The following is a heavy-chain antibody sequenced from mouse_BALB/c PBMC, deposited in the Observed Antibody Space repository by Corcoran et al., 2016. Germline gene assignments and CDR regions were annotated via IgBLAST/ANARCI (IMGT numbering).Heavy chain of an antibody. CDR2: ISYDGSN. CDR3: ARRSSYYYFDY. V-gene: IGHV3-6*02. Sequence: DVQHQESRPGLVKPSQSLSLTCSVTGYSITSGYYWNWIRQFPGNKLEWMGYISYDGSNNYNPSLKNRISITRDTSKNQFFLKLNSVTTEDTATYYCARRSSYYYFDYWGQGTTLTVSS. CDR1: GYSITSGYY. D-gene: IGHD1-1*01. J-gene: IGHJ2*01.